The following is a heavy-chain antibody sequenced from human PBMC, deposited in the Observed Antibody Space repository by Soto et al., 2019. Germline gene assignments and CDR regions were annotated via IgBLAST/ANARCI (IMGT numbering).Heavy chain of an antibody. CDR1: TSTFSRYG. J-gene: IGHJ4*02. CDR3: ARGVQYQQPYQFDF. Sequence: EVLLVESGGGLVQSGGSLRLSCAASTSTFSRYGMNWVRQAPGKGMEWISFISPSGVTIYYADSVRGRFTISRDNAKNSLSLQMNSLRVDDTAVYYCARGVQYQQPYQFDFWGQGTLVTVSS. CDR2: ISPSGVTI. V-gene: IGHV3-48*01. D-gene: IGHD2-2*01.